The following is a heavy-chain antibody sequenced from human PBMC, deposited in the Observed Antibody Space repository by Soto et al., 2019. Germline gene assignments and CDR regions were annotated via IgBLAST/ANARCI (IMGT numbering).Heavy chain of an antibody. CDR3: VWQARYTSNFN. V-gene: IGHV3-15*07. CDR2: IYGDSRSET. J-gene: IGHJ4*02. D-gene: IGHD6-13*01. CDR1: GIKFSDAW. Sequence: EVHLVESGGGLVKPGESLRLSCVVSGIKFSDAWMNWVRQTPGKGLEWVGRIYGDSRSETAAPVKGRFTISRDNSKDTLYLEMSTLGVDDTAVSFCVWQARYTSNFNWGQGTLVTVSS.